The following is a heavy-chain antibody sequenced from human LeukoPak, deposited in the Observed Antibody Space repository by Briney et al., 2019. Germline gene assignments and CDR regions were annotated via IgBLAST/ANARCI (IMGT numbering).Heavy chain of an antibody. J-gene: IGHJ4*02. D-gene: IGHD6-6*01. CDR3: AREQQSIAARPSDY. V-gene: IGHV1-18*01. Sequence: GPSVKVSCKASGYTFTSYGISWVRQAPGQGLEWMGWISAYNGNTNYAQKLQGRVTMTTDTSTSTAYMELRSLRSDDTAVYYCAREQQSIAARPSDYWGQGTLVTVSS. CDR1: GYTFTSYG. CDR2: ISAYNGNT.